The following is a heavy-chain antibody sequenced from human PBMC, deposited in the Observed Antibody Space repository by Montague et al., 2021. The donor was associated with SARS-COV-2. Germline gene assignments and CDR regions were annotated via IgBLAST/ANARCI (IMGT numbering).Heavy chain of an antibody. CDR3: AKDSRGGYCSSTSCYDPWYYFDY. CDR2: ISYDGSNK. CDR1: GFTFSSYG. Sequence: SLRLSCAASGFTFSSYGMHWVRQAPVKGLEWVAVISYDGSNKYYADSVKGRFTISRDNSKNTPYLQMNSLRAEDTAVYYCAKDSRGGYCSSTSCYDPWYYFDYWGQGTLVTVSS. J-gene: IGHJ4*02. V-gene: IGHV3-30*18. D-gene: IGHD2-2*01.